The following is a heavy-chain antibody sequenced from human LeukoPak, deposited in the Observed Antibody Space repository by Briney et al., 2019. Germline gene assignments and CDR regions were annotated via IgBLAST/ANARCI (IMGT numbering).Heavy chain of an antibody. J-gene: IGHJ3*02. Sequence: SETLSLTCNVSGVSLTPYYWSWIRQPPGKGLEYIGSVYYSGSTNFSPSLQSRVTISVDTSRNQFSLKLTSVTAADTAVYYCAREIGELWVSLPDAFDIWGQGTMVTVSS. D-gene: IGHD3-16*01. CDR1: GVSLTPYY. CDR3: AREIGELWVSLPDAFDI. CDR2: VYYSGST. V-gene: IGHV4-59*01.